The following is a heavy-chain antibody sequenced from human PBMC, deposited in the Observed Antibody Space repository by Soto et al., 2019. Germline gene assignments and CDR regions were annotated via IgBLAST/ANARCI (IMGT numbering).Heavy chain of an antibody. CDR1: GDSVSTNSAA. Sequence: SQTLSLTCAISGDSVSTNSAAWNWIRQSPSRGLEWLGRTYYRSKWYNDYAVSVKTRITINPDASKNQFSLQLNSVTPEDTAVYYCARVPRSRSVYYFDYWGQGTLVTVSS. CDR3: ARVPRSRSVYYFDY. D-gene: IGHD3-3*01. J-gene: IGHJ4*02. V-gene: IGHV6-1*01. CDR2: TYYRSKWYN.